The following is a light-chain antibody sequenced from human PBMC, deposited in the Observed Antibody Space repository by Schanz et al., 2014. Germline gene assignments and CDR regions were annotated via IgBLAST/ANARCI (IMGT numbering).Light chain of an antibody. Sequence: QSALTQPASVSGSPGQSITISCTGTSSDVGGFNYVSWYQQHPGKAPKLMIYDVNKRPSGVPDRFSGSKSGTSASLAISGLQSEDEADYYCAAWDDSLDAYVFGSGTKLTVL. V-gene: IGLV2-14*03. CDR3: AAWDDSLDAYV. J-gene: IGLJ1*01. CDR1: SSDVGGFNY. CDR2: DVN.